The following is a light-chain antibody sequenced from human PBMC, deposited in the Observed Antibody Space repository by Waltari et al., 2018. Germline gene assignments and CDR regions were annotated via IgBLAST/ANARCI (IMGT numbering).Light chain of an antibody. Sequence: EIVLTQSPATLYFSPGERVTLPCRASQSVSSDLAWYQQKPAQAPKLLIYDSSTRDSGIPARFSGSESGTDFSLTISSLEPEDFAVYYCQQRSDWATFGQGTKVEIK. J-gene: IGKJ1*01. CDR1: QSVSSD. V-gene: IGKV3-11*01. CDR3: QQRSDWAT. CDR2: DSS.